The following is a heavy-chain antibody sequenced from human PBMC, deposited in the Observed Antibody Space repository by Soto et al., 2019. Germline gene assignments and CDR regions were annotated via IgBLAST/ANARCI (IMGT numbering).Heavy chain of an antibody. Sequence: GAPVKVSCKTSGYSFTKYGLHWVRQAPGQRLEWMGWINPGNGDTKYSQKFQGRVTITRDTSATTAYMELSSLRSEDTAVYYCASSSLYGMDVWGQGTTVTVSS. J-gene: IGHJ6*02. CDR2: INPGNGDT. V-gene: IGHV1-3*01. CDR3: ASSSLYGMDV. CDR1: GYSFTKYG.